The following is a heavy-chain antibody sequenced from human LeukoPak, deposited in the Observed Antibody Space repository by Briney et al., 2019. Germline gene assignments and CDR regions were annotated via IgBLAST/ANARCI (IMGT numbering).Heavy chain of an antibody. CDR2: ISAYNGNT. CDR1: GGTFSSYA. J-gene: IGHJ4*02. D-gene: IGHD2-2*01. CDR3: ARGESLGYCSSTSCYPFDY. V-gene: IGHV1-18*01. Sequence: GASVKVSCKASGGTFSSYAISWVRQAPGQGLEWMGWISAYNGNTNYAQKLQGRVTMTTDTSTSTAYMELRSLRSDDTAVYYCARGESLGYCSSTSCYPFDYWGQGTLVTVSS.